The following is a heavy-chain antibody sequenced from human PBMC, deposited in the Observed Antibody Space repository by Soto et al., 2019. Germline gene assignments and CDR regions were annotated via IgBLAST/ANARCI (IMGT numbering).Heavy chain of an antibody. CDR2: IDPSDSQT. V-gene: IGHV5-10-1*01. Sequence: GESLKISCKGSGYSFAGYWITWVRQKPGKGLEWMGRIDPSDSQTYYSPSFRGHVTISATKSITTVFLQWSSLRASDTAMYYCARQIYDSGTGPNFQYYFDSWGQGTLVTVSS. J-gene: IGHJ4*02. CDR3: ARQIYDSGTGPNFQYYFDS. D-gene: IGHD6-13*01. CDR1: GYSFAGYW.